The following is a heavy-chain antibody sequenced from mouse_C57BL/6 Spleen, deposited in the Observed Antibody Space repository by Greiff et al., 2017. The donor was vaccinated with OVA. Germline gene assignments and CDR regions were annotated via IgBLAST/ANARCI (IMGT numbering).Heavy chain of an antibody. CDR3: ARERGNLDY. D-gene: IGHD2-1*01. J-gene: IGHJ2*01. Sequence: VQLQQSGAELVRPGTSVKLSCKASGYTFTSYWMHWVKQRPGQGLEWIGVIDPSDSYTNYNQKFKGKATLTVDTSSSTAYMQLSSLTSEDSAVYYCARERGNLDYWGQGTTLTVSS. V-gene: IGHV1-59*01. CDR2: IDPSDSYT. CDR1: GYTFTSYW.